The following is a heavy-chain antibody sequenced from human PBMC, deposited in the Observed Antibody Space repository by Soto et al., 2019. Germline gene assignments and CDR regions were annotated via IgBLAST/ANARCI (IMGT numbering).Heavy chain of an antibody. CDR3: ARSSTSSGSDHYGVDV. CDR1: GGSLRRNA. D-gene: IGHD2-2*01. CDR2: IIPLFSRT. V-gene: IGHV1-69*13. J-gene: IGHJ6*02. Sequence: SVKVSCKASGGSLRRNAIGWLRQAPGQGLEWMGGIIPLFSRTNYAQRFQDRVTVTADESTTTVYMEINSIRSEATAVYYCARSSTSSGSDHYGVDVWGQGNTVTVSS.